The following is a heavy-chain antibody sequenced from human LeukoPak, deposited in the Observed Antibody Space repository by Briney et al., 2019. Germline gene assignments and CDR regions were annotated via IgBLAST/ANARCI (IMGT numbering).Heavy chain of an antibody. J-gene: IGHJ3*02. CDR2: IHTSGST. CDR1: GGSISSYY. Sequence: SETLSLTCTVSGGSISSYYWSWIRQPAGKGLEWIGRIHTSGSTNYNSSLKSRVTMSVDTSKNQFSLKLSSVTAADTAVYYCATSSPDYDIWTGYYIGDAFDIWGQGTMVTVSS. V-gene: IGHV4-4*07. CDR3: ATSSPDYDIWTGYYIGDAFDI. D-gene: IGHD3-9*01.